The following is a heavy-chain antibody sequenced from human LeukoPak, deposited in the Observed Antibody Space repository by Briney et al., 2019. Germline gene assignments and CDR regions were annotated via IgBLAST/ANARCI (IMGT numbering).Heavy chain of an antibody. CDR2: INHSGST. CDR1: GGSFSGYY. V-gene: IGHV4-34*01. Sequence: KPSETLSLTCAVYGGSFSGYYWSWIRQPPGKGLEWIGEINHSGSTNYNPSLKSRVTISVDTSKNQFSLKLSSVTAADTAVYYCARDLGYSSGWYPQDTAWFDPWGQGTLVTVSS. J-gene: IGHJ5*02. CDR3: ARDLGYSSGWYPQDTAWFDP. D-gene: IGHD6-19*01.